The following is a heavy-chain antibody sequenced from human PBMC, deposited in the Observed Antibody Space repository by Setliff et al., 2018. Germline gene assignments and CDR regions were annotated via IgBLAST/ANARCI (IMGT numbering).Heavy chain of an antibody. Sequence: SETLSLTCAVYGVPLSGHYWTWVRQTPGKGLERIGEVHHSGSSPYNPSLKSRVTISLYTSKSQFSLTLSPVTAADTAVYYCARGGGYNSGSYQGGFYYMDVWGKGTTVTVSS. CDR2: VHHSGSS. CDR1: GVPLSGHY. J-gene: IGHJ6*03. V-gene: IGHV4-34*01. D-gene: IGHD6-19*01. CDR3: ARGGGYNSGSYQGGFYYMDV.